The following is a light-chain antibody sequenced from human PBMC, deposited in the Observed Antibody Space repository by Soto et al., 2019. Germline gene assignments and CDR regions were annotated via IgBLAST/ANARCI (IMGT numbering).Light chain of an antibody. Sequence: SYELTQPPSVSVAPGQTARITCGGSDIGSKSVHWYQQKPGQAPVLVVYDDSDRPSGIPERISGSNSGNTATLTISRVEAGDEADYYCQVWDISSDHVIFGGGTKVTVL. CDR1: DIGSKS. V-gene: IGLV3-21*02. CDR2: DDS. CDR3: QVWDISSDHVI. J-gene: IGLJ2*01.